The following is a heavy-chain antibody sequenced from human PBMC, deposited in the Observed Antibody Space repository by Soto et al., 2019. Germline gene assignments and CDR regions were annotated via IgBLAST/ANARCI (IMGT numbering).Heavy chain of an antibody. D-gene: IGHD2-15*01. CDR2: IWYDGSNK. CDR1: GFTFSSYG. J-gene: IGHJ4*02. CDR3: ARDPWCSGGSCSNAFDY. Sequence: QVQLVESGGGVVQPGRSLRLSCAASGFTFSSYGMHWVRQAPGKGLEWVAVIWYDGSNKYYADSVKGRFTISRDNSKNPLYLQMNSLRAEDTAVYYCARDPWCSGGSCSNAFDYWGQGTLVTVSS. V-gene: IGHV3-33*01.